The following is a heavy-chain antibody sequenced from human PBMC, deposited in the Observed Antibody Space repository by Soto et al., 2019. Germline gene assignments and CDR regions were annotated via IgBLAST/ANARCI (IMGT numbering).Heavy chain of an antibody. CDR1: GGSISSSNW. V-gene: IGHV4-4*02. CDR2: IYHSGST. CDR3: ARGDWLLRFDY. Sequence: LSLTCAVSGGSISSSNWWSWVRQPPGKGLEWIGEIYHSGSTNYNPSLKSRVTISVGKSKNQFSLKLSSVTAADTAVYYCARGDWLLRFDYWGQGTLVTVSS. D-gene: IGHD3-9*01. J-gene: IGHJ4*01.